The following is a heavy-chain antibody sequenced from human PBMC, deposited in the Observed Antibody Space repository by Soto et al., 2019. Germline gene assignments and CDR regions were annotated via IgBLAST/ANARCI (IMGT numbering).Heavy chain of an antibody. V-gene: IGHV2-5*02. J-gene: IGHJ4*02. D-gene: IGHD3-10*01. CDR2: IYWDDDK. CDR1: GFSLSTSGVG. CDR3: AHCSTMVRGVRTTPFDY. Sequence: SGPTLVNPTQTLTLTCTFSGFSLSTSGVGVGWIRQPPGKALEWLALIYWDDDKRYSPSLKSRLTITKDTSKNQVVLTMTNMDPVDTATYYCAHCSTMVRGVRTTPFDYWGQGTLVTVSS.